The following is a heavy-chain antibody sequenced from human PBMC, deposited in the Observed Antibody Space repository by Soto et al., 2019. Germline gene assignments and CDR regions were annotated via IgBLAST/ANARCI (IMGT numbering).Heavy chain of an antibody. J-gene: IGHJ5*01. Sequence: EVQLLESGGELVQSGGSLRLSCAASGFPFSAFAMNWVRQAPGKGLEWVAGIGGSGATIYYADSVKGRFSISRDNFKNTVYLQMNSLRGDDTAVYYCAMSVRPLSWFDSWGQGTQVTVSS. V-gene: IGHV3-23*01. D-gene: IGHD3-10*01. CDR2: IGGSGATI. CDR3: AMSVRPLSWFDS. CDR1: GFPFSAFA.